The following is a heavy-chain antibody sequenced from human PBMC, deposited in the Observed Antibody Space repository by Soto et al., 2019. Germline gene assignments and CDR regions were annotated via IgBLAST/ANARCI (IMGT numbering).Heavy chain of an antibody. V-gene: IGHV3-64*01. J-gene: IGHJ4*02. CDR1: GFTFSSYA. CDR3: ARTSQYYFDY. CDR2: INSNGGST. Sequence: EVQLVESGGGLVQPGGSLRLSCAASGFTFSSYAMYWVRQAPGKGLEYVSAINSNGGSTYYANSVKGRFTISRDNSKNTLYLQMGSLRAEDMAVYYCARTSQYYFDYWGQVTLVTVSS.